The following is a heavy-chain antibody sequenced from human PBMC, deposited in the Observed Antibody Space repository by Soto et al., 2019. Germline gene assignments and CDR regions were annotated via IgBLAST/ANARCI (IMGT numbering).Heavy chain of an antibody. D-gene: IGHD3-3*01. CDR1: GGSFSGYY. Sequence: QVQLQQWGAGLLKPSETLSLTCAVYGGSFSGYYWSWIRQPPGKGLEWIGEINHSGSTNYNPSLKSRVTISVDTSKNQFSLKLSSVTAADTAVYYCARWARITIVGVVRHYYYYMDVWGKGTTVTVSS. J-gene: IGHJ6*03. V-gene: IGHV4-34*01. CDR2: INHSGST. CDR3: ARWARITIVGVVRHYYYYMDV.